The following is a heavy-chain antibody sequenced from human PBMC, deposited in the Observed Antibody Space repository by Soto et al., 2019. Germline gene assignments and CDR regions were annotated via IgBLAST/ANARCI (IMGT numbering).Heavy chain of an antibody. V-gene: IGHV4-31*03. CDR2: IYYSGST. J-gene: IGHJ6*02. CDR3: AREVGGTSYYYYGMDV. CDR1: GASISGYY. D-gene: IGHD1-26*01. Sequence: SETLSLTCTVSGASISGYYWSWIRQHPGKGLEWIGYIYYSGSTYYNPSLKSRVTISVDTSKNQFSLKLSSVTAADTAVYYCAREVGGTSYYYYGMDVWGQGTTVTVSS.